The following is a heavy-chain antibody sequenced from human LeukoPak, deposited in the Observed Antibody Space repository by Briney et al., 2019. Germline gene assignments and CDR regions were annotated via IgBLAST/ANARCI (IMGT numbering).Heavy chain of an antibody. CDR3: AKDHPRATVVTPVWYFDL. Sequence: KPGGSLRLSCAASGFIFSPSGMTWVRQAPGKGLEWVSTISSSDYASYTDSVKGRFTISRDNSKNTLYLQMNSLTTEDTAVYYCAKDHPRATVVTPVWYFDLWGRGTLVTVSS. CDR2: ISSSDYA. V-gene: IGHV3-21*01. D-gene: IGHD4-23*01. J-gene: IGHJ2*01. CDR1: GFIFSPSG.